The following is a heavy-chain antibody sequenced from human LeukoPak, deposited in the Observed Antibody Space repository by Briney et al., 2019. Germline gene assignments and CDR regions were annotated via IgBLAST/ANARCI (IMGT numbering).Heavy chain of an antibody. CDR2: IYYSGST. J-gene: IGHJ4*02. CDR1: GGSISSGGYY. D-gene: IGHD3-3*01. CDR3: ARAGGFFSPFGY. V-gene: IGHV4-31*03. Sequence: SETLSLTCTVSGGSISSGGYYWSWIRQHPGKGLEWIGYIYYSGSTYYNPSLKSRVTISVDMSKNQFSLKLSSVTAADTAVYYCARAGGFFSPFGYWGQGTLVTVSS.